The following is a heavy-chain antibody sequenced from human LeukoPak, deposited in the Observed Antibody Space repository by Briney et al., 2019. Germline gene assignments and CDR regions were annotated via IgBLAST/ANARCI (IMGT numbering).Heavy chain of an antibody. V-gene: IGHV3-23*01. D-gene: IGHD2-15*01. CDR2: IRGSGGNT. CDR1: GFTFNNYA. Sequence: GGSLRLSCAASGFTFNNYAMSWVRQAPGKGLEWVSGIRGSGGNTYYADSVRGLFTISRDNSKNTLFLQMNSLRVEDTAVYYCAKLGDCSGGNCYDYFDYWGQGTLVTVSS. J-gene: IGHJ4*02. CDR3: AKLGDCSGGNCYDYFDY.